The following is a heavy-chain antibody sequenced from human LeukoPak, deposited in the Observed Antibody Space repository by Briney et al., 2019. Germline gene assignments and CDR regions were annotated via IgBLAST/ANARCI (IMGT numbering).Heavy chain of an antibody. J-gene: IGHJ4*02. CDR2: IYYSGST. V-gene: IGHV4-59*08. Sequence: SETLSLTCTVSGGSISSYYWSWIRQPPGKGLEWIGYIYYSGSTNYNPSLKSRVTISVDTSKNQFSLKLSSVTAADTAVYYCARQGVVPAAINYWGQGTLVTVSS. CDR3: ARQGVVPAAINY. D-gene: IGHD2-2*02. CDR1: GGSISSYY.